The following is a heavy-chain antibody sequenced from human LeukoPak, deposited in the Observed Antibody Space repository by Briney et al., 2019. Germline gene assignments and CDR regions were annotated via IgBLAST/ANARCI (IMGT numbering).Heavy chain of an antibody. CDR2: ISAYNGNT. D-gene: IGHD3-22*01. CDR1: GYSXSSYG. J-gene: IGHJ4*02. CDR3: ARVYLGVTMIVVVMGDY. Sequence: ASVKVSCKASGYSXSSYGITWVRQAPGQGLDWMGWISAYNGNTNYAQKLQGRVTMTTDTSTRTAYMELRSLRSDDTAVYYCARVYLGVTMIVVVMGDYWGQGTLVTVSS. V-gene: IGHV1-18*01.